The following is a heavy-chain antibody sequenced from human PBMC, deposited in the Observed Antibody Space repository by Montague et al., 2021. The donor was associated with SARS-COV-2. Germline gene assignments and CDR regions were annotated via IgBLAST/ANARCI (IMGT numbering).Heavy chain of an antibody. Sequence: PALGKPTQTLTLTCTFSRFSLNTSGEGVGWVRQPPGKALEWLALIYWDDDKRYSPSLKSRSTISKDTTKNEVVLTVANMDPVDTATYYCARYGDYGSWFDPWGQGTLVTVSS. J-gene: IGHJ5*02. CDR3: ARYGDYGSWFDP. D-gene: IGHD4-17*01. V-gene: IGHV2-5*02. CDR1: RFSLNTSGEG. CDR2: IYWDDDK.